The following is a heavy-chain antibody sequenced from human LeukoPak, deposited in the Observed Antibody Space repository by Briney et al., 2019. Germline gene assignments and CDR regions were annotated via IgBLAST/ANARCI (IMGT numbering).Heavy chain of an antibody. V-gene: IGHV1-2*02. CDR2: INPNSGAT. J-gene: IGHJ4*01. CDR3: AREGSGYPY. Sequence: ASVKVSCKASGYTFTGYYMHWVRQAPGQGLEWMGWINPNSGATNYAQKFQGRVTMTRDTSISTAYMEVSRLRSDDTAVFYCAREGSGYPYWGQEPWSPSPQ. CDR1: GYTFTGYY. D-gene: IGHD3-22*01.